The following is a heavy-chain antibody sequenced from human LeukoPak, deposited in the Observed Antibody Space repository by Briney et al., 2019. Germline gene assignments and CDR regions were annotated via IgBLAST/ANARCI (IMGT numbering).Heavy chain of an antibody. CDR3: AREVEVVPATMGAYYYYYMDV. CDR2: INSDGRRT. Sequence: GGSLRLSCAASGFTISNHWMHWVRQAPGKGLVWVSRINSDGRRTSYADSVKGRFTISRDQAKNTLYLQMNSLRPDDTAVYYCAREVEVVPATMGAYYYYYMDVWGKGTTVTVSS. D-gene: IGHD2-2*01. CDR1: GFTISNHW. J-gene: IGHJ6*03. V-gene: IGHV3-74*01.